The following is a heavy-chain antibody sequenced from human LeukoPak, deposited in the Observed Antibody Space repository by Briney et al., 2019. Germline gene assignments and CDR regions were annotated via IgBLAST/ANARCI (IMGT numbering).Heavy chain of an antibody. V-gene: IGHV1-2*02. CDR1: GYTFTGYY. D-gene: IGHD6-6*01. J-gene: IGHJ6*02. CDR3: ARDTRTKSSSTYYYYYGMDV. Sequence: ASVKVSYKASGYTFTGYYMHWMRQAPGQGLEWMGWINPNSGGTNYAQKFQGRVTMTRDTSISTAYMELSRLRSDDTAVYYCARDTRTKSSSTYYYYYGMDVWGQGTTVTVSS. CDR2: INPNSGGT.